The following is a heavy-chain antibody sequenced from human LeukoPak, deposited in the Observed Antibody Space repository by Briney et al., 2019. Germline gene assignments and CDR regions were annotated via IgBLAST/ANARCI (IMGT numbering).Heavy chain of an antibody. D-gene: IGHD2-15*01. Sequence: PSETLSLTCTVSGDSINSGDYYWSWIRQPPGNGLEWIGYIYYSGSTYYNPSLKSRVTISVDTSKNQFSLKLSSVTAADTAVYYCARDYGYGQLDSWGQGTLVTVSS. V-gene: IGHV4-30-4*01. CDR2: IYYSGST. J-gene: IGHJ4*02. CDR1: GDSINSGDYY. CDR3: ARDYGYGQLDS.